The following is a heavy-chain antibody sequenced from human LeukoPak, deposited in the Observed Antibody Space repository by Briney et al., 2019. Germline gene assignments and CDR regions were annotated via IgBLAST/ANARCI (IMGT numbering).Heavy chain of an antibody. V-gene: IGHV1-58*02. CDR1: GFTFTSSA. J-gene: IGHJ5*02. D-gene: IGHD3-3*01. CDR3: AAHYDFWSGYSWFDP. CDR2: IVVGSGNT. Sequence: GTSVKVSCKASGFTFTSSAMRWVRQARGQRLEWIGWIVVGSGNTNYAQKFQERVTITRDMSTSTAYMELSSLRSEDTAVYYCAAHYDFWSGYSWFDPWGQGTLVTVSS.